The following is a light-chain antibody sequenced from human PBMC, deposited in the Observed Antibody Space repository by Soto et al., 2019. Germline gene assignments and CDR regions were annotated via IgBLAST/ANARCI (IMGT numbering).Light chain of an antibody. CDR3: QQYYTLPLT. CDR1: HNNIYSAKNKNY. CDR2: WAS. Sequence: ISMTQSMGARAMTNCERSPIDFMSTHNNIYSAKNKNYLAWYQQKPGQPPKLLISWASARESGVPDRFSGSGSGTLFTLSISSLQAEDVAVYYCQQYYTLPLTFGGGTMV. J-gene: IGKJ4*01. V-gene: IGKV4-1*01.